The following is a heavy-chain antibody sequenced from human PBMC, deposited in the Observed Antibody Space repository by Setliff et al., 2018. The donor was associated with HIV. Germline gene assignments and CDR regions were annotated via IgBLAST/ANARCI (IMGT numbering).Heavy chain of an antibody. CDR2: IDQDGSEK. CDR3: ARDGAYNIFTGLVAFDY. Sequence: GGSLRLSCAASGFTFSTYWMIWVRQAPGKGLEWVANIDQDGSEKNYVDSVKGRFTISRDNAKNSLFLQLNSLRAEDAAVYYCARDGAYNIFTGLVAFDYWGQGTLVTVSS. D-gene: IGHD3-9*01. V-gene: IGHV3-7*01. CDR1: GFTFSTYW. J-gene: IGHJ4*02.